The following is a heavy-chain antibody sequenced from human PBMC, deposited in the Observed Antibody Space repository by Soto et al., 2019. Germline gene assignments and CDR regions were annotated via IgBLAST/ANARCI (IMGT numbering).Heavy chain of an antibody. Sequence: GGSLRLSCAASGLTFNRYWMHWVRHAPGKGLVWVSHISTDGSNTNYADSVKGRFTISRDNAKSTLFLQMNSLRDEDTAVYYCAREFCSGGNCYTYYFDPWGQGIPVTVSS. J-gene: IGHJ5*02. CDR3: AREFCSGGNCYTYYFDP. CDR1: GLTFNRYW. V-gene: IGHV3-74*01. CDR2: ISTDGSNT. D-gene: IGHD2-15*01.